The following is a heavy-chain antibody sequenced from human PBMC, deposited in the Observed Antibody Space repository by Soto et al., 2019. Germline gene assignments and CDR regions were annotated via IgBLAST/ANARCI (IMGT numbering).Heavy chain of an antibody. CDR1: GFTFSSYG. J-gene: IGHJ4*02. CDR3: ARSLRSIWFDY. V-gene: IGHV3-33*01. CDR2: IWYDGSNK. D-gene: IGHD6-13*01. Sequence: QVKLVESGGGVVQPGRSLRLSCAASGFTFSSYGMHWVRQAPGKGREWVAVIWYDGSNKYYADSVKGRVTISRYNSKNSLYLQMNSLRAEDTAVYYCARSLRSIWFDYWGQGTLVTVSS.